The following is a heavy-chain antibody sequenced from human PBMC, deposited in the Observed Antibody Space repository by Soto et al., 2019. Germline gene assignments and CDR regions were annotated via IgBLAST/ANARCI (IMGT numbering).Heavy chain of an antibody. J-gene: IGHJ4*02. CDR1: GGSISTYY. D-gene: IGHD6-13*01. V-gene: IGHV4-59*01. CDR3: ARYAGSSWFDY. CDR2: INYSGRT. Sequence: SETLSLTCTVSGGSISTYYWSWIRQPPGKGLEWIGYINYSGRTNYNPSLKSRVTMSLDTSKNQFSLKLRSVTAADTAVFYCARYAGSSWFDYWGQGTPVTVSS.